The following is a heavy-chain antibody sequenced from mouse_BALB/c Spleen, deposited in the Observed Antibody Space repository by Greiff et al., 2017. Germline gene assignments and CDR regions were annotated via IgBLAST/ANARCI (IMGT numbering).Heavy chain of an antibody. CDR1: GFTFSSFG. D-gene: IGHD1-1*01. CDR3: ARLAYYGSSHYAMDY. V-gene: IGHV5-17*02. CDR2: ISSGSSTI. Sequence: DVMLVESGGGLVQPGGSRKLSCAASGFTFSSFGMHWVRQAPEKGLEWVAYISSGSSTIYYADTVKGRFTISRDNPKNTLFLQMTSLRSEDTAMYYCARLAYYGSSHYAMDYWGQGTSVTVSS. J-gene: IGHJ4*01.